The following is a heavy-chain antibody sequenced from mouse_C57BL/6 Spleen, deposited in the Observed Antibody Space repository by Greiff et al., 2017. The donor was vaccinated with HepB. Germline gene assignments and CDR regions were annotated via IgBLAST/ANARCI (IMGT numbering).Heavy chain of an antibody. CDR1: GFTFSDYG. Sequence: EVKLMESGGGLVKPGGSLKLSCAASGFTFSDYGMHWVRQAPEKGLEWVAYISSGSSTIYYADTVKGRFTISRDNAKNTLFLQMTSLRSEDTAMYYCARALITTVVAPRYAMDYWGQGTSVTVSS. CDR2: ISSGSSTI. V-gene: IGHV5-17*01. CDR3: ARALITTVVAPRYAMDY. J-gene: IGHJ4*01. D-gene: IGHD1-1*01.